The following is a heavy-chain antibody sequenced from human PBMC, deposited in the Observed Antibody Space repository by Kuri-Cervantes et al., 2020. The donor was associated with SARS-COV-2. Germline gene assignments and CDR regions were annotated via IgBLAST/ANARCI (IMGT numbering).Heavy chain of an antibody. D-gene: IGHD2-2*01. CDR1: GFTFGDYA. V-gene: IGHV3-20*01. CDR2: INWNGGST. Sequence: GESLKISCTASGFTFGDYAMSWFRQAPGKGLEWVSGINWNGGSTGYADSVKGRFTISRDNAKNSLYLQMNSLRAEDTALYHCARGPLVPAAEAEYFQHWGQGTLVTVSS. CDR3: ARGPLVPAAEAEYFQH. J-gene: IGHJ1*01.